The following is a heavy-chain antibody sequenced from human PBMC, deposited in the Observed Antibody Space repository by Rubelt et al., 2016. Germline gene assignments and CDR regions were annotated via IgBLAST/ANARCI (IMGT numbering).Heavy chain of an antibody. V-gene: IGHV4-39*01. Sequence: QLQLQESGPGLVKPSETLSLTCTVSGDSISSSPYYWGWIRQPPGKGLEWIGSIYFSRTTYYNPSLKSRVTISVDTSKNQFSLKLRSVTAADTAVYYCGRLRGYQLLFPFTYMDVWGKGTTVTVSS. CDR1: GDSISSSPYY. J-gene: IGHJ6*03. CDR2: IYFSRTT. D-gene: IGHD2-2*01. CDR3: GRLRGYQLLFPFTYMDV.